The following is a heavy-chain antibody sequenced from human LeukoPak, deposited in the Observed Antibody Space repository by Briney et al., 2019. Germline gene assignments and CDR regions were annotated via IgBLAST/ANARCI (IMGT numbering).Heavy chain of an antibody. J-gene: IGHJ4*02. CDR2: INPSGGST. D-gene: IGHD3-22*01. CDR3: ARDDSSGPQVY. V-gene: IGHV1-46*01. CDR1: GYTFSSYY. Sequence: ASMKVSCKASGYTFSSYYMHWVRQAPGQGLEWMGIINPSGGSTKYAQKLQGRVTMTSDTSTSTVYMELSSLRSEDTAVYYCARDDSSGPQVYWGQGALVTVSS.